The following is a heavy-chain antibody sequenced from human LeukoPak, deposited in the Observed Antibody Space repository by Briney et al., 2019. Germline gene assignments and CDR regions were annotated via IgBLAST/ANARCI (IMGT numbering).Heavy chain of an antibody. J-gene: IGHJ5*02. V-gene: IGHV3-48*03. CDR3: ARLALRESSSWYYWFDP. Sequence: GGSLRLSCAASGFTFSSYEMNWVRQAPGKGLEWVSYIGRSGSTIYYADSVKGRFTISRDNAKNSLYLQVNSLRAEDTAVYYRARLALRESSSWYYWFDPWGQGTLVTVSS. CDR2: IGRSGSTI. CDR1: GFTFSSYE. D-gene: IGHD6-13*01.